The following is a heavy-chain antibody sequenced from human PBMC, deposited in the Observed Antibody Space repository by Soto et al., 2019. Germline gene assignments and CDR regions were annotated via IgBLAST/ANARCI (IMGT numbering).Heavy chain of an antibody. CDR3: TGSWFASG. V-gene: IGHV3-23*01. CDR1: GFTFSSYG. Sequence: GGSLRLSCAASGFTFSSYGMSWVRQAPGKGLEWVSAISGSGGSTYYADSVKGRFTISRDISKNTLYLQMKSLRAEDTAVYYCTGSWFASGWGQGTLVTVSS. D-gene: IGHD1-26*01. J-gene: IGHJ4*02. CDR2: ISGSGGST.